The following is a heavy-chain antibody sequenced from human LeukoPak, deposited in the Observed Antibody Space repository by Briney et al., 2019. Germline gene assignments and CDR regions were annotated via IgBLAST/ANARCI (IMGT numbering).Heavy chain of an antibody. V-gene: IGHV4-30-4*01. D-gene: IGHD3-22*01. Sequence: SGTLSLTCTVSGGSISSGDSYWSWIRQPPGKGLEWIGSIYYSGSTYYNPSLKSRVIISVDTSKNQFSLKLSSVTAADTAVYYCARAGQYYYDSAGYFPDYWGQGTLVTVSS. CDR1: GGSISSGDSY. CDR3: ARAGQYYYDSAGYFPDY. CDR2: IYYSGST. J-gene: IGHJ4*02.